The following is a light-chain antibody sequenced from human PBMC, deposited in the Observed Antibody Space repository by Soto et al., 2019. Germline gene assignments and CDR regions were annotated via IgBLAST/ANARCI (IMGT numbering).Light chain of an antibody. CDR3: QQSYSTPIT. CDR1: QTISSW. CDR2: AAS. J-gene: IGKJ5*01. V-gene: IGKV1-39*01. Sequence: IPLSQSPSTLSRSVGDRVTITCRASQTISSWLAWYQQKPGKAPKLLIYAASSLQSGVPSRFSGSGSGTDFTLTISSLQPEDFATYYCQQSYSTPITFGQGTRLEI.